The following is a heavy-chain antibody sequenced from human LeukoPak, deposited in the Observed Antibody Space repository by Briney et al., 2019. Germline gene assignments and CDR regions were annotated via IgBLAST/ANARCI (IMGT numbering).Heavy chain of an antibody. CDR2: VSAYADNT. CDR1: GYTFTTYG. J-gene: IGHJ4*02. D-gene: IGHD2-15*01. Sequence: ASVKVSCKASGYTFTTYGISWVRQAPGQGLEWMGWVSAYADNTNYIQQLQGRVTMTTDTSTSTAYMELRSLRSDDTAVYYCARDCIGCHGFDYWGQGTLVTVSS. CDR3: ARDCIGCHGFDY. V-gene: IGHV1-18*01.